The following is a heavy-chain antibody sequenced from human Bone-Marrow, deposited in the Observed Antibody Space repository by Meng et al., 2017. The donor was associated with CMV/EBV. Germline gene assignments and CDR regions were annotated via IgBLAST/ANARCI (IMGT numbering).Heavy chain of an antibody. Sequence: SETLSLTCTVSGGSISSSSYYWSWIRQPPGKGLEWIGYIYYSGSTSYNPSLKSRVTISVDTSKNQFSLKLRSVTAADTAVYYCGIWRNSYFDVWGRGTVVTVSS. CDR2: IYYSGST. CDR1: GGSISSSSYY. CDR3: GIWRNSYFDV. V-gene: IGHV4-61*01. D-gene: IGHD3-3*01. J-gene: IGHJ2*01.